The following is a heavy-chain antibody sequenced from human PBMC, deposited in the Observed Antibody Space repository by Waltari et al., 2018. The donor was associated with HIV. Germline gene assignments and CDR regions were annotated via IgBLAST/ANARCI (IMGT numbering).Heavy chain of an antibody. CDR2: IYPSDSDS. V-gene: IGHV5-51*07. D-gene: IGHD1-26*01. J-gene: IGHJ3*01. CDR1: GYSFSRYW. CDR3: ARVRLGGDDGFAV. Sequence: EEQLVQSAAEVEKAGESLKISCHGFGYSFSRYWFGWVHQVHGKDLEWVGSIYPSDSDSRYSPSFQGQVTIAVDTSTNIAYLQWRSLRSSDSGIYYCARVRLGGDDGFAVWGQGTMVTVSS.